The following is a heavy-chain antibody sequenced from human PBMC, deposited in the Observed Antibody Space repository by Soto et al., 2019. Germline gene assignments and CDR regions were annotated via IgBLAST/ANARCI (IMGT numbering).Heavy chain of an antibody. CDR3: AGGGVRGVVTRTRDYYGMDI. J-gene: IGHJ6*02. CDR1: GYNFTNYW. Sequence: GESLKISCKGSGYNFTNYWIGWVRQMPGKGLESMGIIYPGDSDTRYSPSFQGQVTISADKSISTAYLQWSSLKASDTAMYYCAGGGVRGVVTRTRDYYGMDIWGQGTTVTVSS. CDR2: IYPGDSDT. V-gene: IGHV5-51*01. D-gene: IGHD3-10*01.